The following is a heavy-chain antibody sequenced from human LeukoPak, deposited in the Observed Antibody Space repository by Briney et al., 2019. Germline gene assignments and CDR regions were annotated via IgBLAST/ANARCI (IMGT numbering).Heavy chain of an antibody. CDR1: GGSISSYY. Sequence: LSLTCTVSGGSISSYYWSWIRQPPGKGLEWVSGISWNSGSIGYADSVKGRFTISRDNAKNSLYLQMNSLRAEDTALYYCAKAISSGYYEALDYWGQGTLVTVSS. V-gene: IGHV3-9*01. CDR2: ISWNSGSI. D-gene: IGHD3-22*01. CDR3: AKAISSGYYEALDY. J-gene: IGHJ4*02.